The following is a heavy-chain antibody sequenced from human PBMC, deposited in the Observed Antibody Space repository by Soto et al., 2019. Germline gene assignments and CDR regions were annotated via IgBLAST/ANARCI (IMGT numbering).Heavy chain of an antibody. J-gene: IGHJ5*02. CDR2: MNPNSGNT. Sequence: GASVRVSCKASGDTFTSYDINWVPQATGQGLEWMGWMNPNSGNTVYAKKFQGRVTMNRNTSISTSYMELSSLRSEDTAVYYCARAVRMRRAAGGNDWFDPGAQGGVVNVSS. D-gene: IGHD6-13*01. CDR3: ARAVRMRRAAGGNDWFDP. V-gene: IGHV1-8*01. CDR1: GDTFTSYD.